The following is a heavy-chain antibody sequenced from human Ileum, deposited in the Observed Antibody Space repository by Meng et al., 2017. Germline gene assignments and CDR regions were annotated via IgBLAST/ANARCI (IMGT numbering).Heavy chain of an antibody. V-gene: IGHV1-69*04. CDR3: AREDYHDGRGYFDY. CDR2: IIPVLDIA. CDR1: GGSFNSYI. Sequence: SVKVSCKASGGSFNSYIFNWVRQAPGQGLEWMGRIIPVLDIANYEQKFQGRVTITADKSTSTVYMDLSSLRSEDTAVYYCAREDYHDGRGYFDYWGQGTLVTVSS. D-gene: IGHD3-22*01. J-gene: IGHJ4*02.